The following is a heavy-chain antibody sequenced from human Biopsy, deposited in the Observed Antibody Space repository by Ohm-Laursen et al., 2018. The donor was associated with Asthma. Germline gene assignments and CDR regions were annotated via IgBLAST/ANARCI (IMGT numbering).Heavy chain of an antibody. CDR2: IFFDGSNK. Sequence: SLRLSCAAAGFVFSQCGMHWVRQAPGKGLEWVAGIFFDGSNKYYADSVKGRFTISRDNSKDTLYLQVNSLRGDDTAVYYCARGKTWGRSYYFDYWGQGTLVAVSA. J-gene: IGHJ4*02. D-gene: IGHD6-6*01. CDR3: ARGKTWGRSYYFDY. V-gene: IGHV3-30*03. CDR1: GFVFSQCG.